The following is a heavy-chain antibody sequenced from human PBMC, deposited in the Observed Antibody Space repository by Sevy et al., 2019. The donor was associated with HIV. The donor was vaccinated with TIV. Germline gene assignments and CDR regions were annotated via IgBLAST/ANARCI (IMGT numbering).Heavy chain of an antibody. D-gene: IGHD3-22*01. CDR2: IYSGDST. Sequence: GGSLRLSCAASGFSVSNSYMSWVCQAPGKGLQWVSVIYSGDSTYYTDSVKGRFTISRDNSKNTLYLQMNSLRAEETAVYYCARLSVYYYDSSGYYTTGHAFDIWGQGTMVTVSS. CDR1: GFSVSNSY. V-gene: IGHV3-53*01. J-gene: IGHJ3*02. CDR3: ARLSVYYYDSSGYYTTGHAFDI.